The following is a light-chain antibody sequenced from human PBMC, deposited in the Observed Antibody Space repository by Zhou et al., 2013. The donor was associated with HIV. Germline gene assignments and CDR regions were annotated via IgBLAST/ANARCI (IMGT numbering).Light chain of an antibody. CDR1: QNIDNY. Sequence: DIKMTQSPYSLSASVGDKVSFTCRASQNIDNYVNWYHQKPGKAPTLLISAASRLQRGVPSRFSGSGSGTNFTLIVNNLQLEDFAIYYCQQSYGTPPTFGQGTRLDIK. J-gene: IGKJ5*01. CDR2: AAS. V-gene: IGKV1-39*01. CDR3: QQSYGTPPT.